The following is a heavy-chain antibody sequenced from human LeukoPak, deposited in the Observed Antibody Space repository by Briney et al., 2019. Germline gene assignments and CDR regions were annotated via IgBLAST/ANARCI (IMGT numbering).Heavy chain of an antibody. Sequence: PGGSLRLSCAASGFTVSSNYMSWVRQAPGKGLEWVSVIYSGGSTYYADSVKGRFTISRDKSKNTLYLQMNSLRAEDTAVYYCARAVLWFGELLSYYFDYWGQGTLVTVSS. D-gene: IGHD3-10*01. CDR1: GFTVSSNY. CDR2: IYSGGST. J-gene: IGHJ4*02. CDR3: ARAVLWFGELLSYYFDY. V-gene: IGHV3-66*01.